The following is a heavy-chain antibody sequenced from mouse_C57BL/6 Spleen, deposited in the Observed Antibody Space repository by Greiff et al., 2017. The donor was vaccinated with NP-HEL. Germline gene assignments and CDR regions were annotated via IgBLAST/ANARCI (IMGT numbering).Heavy chain of an antibody. J-gene: IGHJ2*01. Sequence: QVQLKESGAELVRPGTSVKVSCKASGYAFTNYLIEWVKQRPGQGLEWIGVINPGSGGTNYNEKFKGKATLTADKSSSTAYMQLSSLTSEDSAVYFCARRGTTVVATDYWGQGTTLTVSS. D-gene: IGHD1-1*01. CDR2: INPGSGGT. CDR1: GYAFTNYL. V-gene: IGHV1-54*01. CDR3: ARRGTTVVATDY.